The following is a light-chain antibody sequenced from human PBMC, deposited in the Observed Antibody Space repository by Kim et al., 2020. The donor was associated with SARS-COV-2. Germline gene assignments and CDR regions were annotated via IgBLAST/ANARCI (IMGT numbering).Light chain of an antibody. CDR1: NSTIGNKY. CDR2: RNT. CDR3: ATWDDSLSGWV. Sequence: GQRVTISCSGSNSTIGNKYVYWHHHLPGTAPKLLIYRNTQRPSGVPDRFSGSKFGTSASLAISGLRSEDEADYYCATWDDSLSGWVFGGGTKLTVL. J-gene: IGLJ3*02. V-gene: IGLV1-47*01.